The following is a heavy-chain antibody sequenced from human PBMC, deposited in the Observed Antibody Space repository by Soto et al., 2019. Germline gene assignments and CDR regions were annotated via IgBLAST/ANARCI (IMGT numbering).Heavy chain of an antibody. CDR3: ARAHAPTLPFDF. V-gene: IGHV4-59*01. J-gene: IGHJ4*01. D-gene: IGHD2-15*01. Sequence: SETLSLTCTVSGGSIRNVYWSWIRQTPGKRLEWIGFIFHSGNAKYNPSLKSRVTISVDTSKDQFSLSLDSVTAADTAVYFCARAHAPTLPFDFWGPGTLVTVSS. CDR2: IFHSGNA. CDR1: GGSIRNVY.